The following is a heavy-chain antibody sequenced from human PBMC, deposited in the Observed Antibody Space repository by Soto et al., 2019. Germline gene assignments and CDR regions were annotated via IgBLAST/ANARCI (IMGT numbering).Heavy chain of an antibody. CDR1: GFSFINGW. Sequence: EVQLVESGGGLVKPGGSLRLSCVASGFSFINGWMSWVRQAPGKGLEWVGRIKSKIDGGTTDFSAPVKGRFTISRDDSKDTLYPQMNSLKTEDTAVYYCTTESTQRFCDGGPCYTLQTKIHDSWGQGTLVTVSS. V-gene: IGHV3-15*01. CDR3: TTESTQRFCDGGPCYTLQTKIHDS. D-gene: IGHD2-15*01. CDR2: IKSKIDGGTT. J-gene: IGHJ4*02.